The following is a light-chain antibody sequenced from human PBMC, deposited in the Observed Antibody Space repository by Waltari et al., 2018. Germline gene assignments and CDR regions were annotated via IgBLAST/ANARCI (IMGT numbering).Light chain of an antibody. CDR2: YDR. V-gene: IGLV3-21*04. J-gene: IGLJ1*01. Sequence: SYVVTQPPSVSVAPGETATITCGGDNIGTYSVHWYQQKAGQAPVLVIFYDRDRPSGIPDRFAGSNSGHTATLTISRVEAGDEARYYCHVWHPHVDPGVFGTGTEVTVL. CDR3: HVWHPHVDPGV. CDR1: NIGTYS.